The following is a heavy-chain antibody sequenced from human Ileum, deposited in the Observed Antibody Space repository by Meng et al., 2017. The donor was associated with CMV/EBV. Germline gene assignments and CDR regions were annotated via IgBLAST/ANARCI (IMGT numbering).Heavy chain of an antibody. D-gene: IGHD5-18*01. V-gene: IGHV3-53*01. Sequence: EVQLVESGGGLIQPGGSLRLACAASGFIVSSNYMTWVRQAPGKGLEWVSVIYNGDITYYKDSVKVRFTISRDNSKNTLYLQMNSLRVEDTGIYFCARDGVDTGIEHWGQGILVTVSS. J-gene: IGHJ1*01. CDR1: GFIVSSNY. CDR2: IYNGDIT. CDR3: ARDGVDTGIEH.